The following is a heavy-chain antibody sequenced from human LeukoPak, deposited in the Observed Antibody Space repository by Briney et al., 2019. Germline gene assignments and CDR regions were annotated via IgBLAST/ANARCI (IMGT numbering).Heavy chain of an antibody. CDR3: ARDLRGGYCSSTSCTPYGMDV. V-gene: IGHV4-31*03. CDR1: GGSISSGGYY. CDR2: IYYSGST. D-gene: IGHD2-2*01. J-gene: IGHJ6*02. Sequence: SQTLSLTCTVSGGSISSGGYYWSWIRQHPGKGLEWIGYIYYSGSTYYNPSLKSRVTISVDTPKNQFSLKLSSVTAADTAVYYCARDLRGGYCSSTSCTPYGMDVWGQGTTVTVSS.